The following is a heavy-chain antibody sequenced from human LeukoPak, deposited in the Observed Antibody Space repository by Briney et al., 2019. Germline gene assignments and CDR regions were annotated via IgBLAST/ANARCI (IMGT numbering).Heavy chain of an antibody. CDR3: ASFTAGHCTNGVCQGGDY. CDR2: FDPEDGET. CDR1: GYTLTELS. J-gene: IGHJ4*02. D-gene: IGHD2-8*01. Sequence: ASVKVSCKVSGYTLTELSMHWVRQAPGKGLEWMGGFDPEDGETIYAQKFQGRVTMTEDTSTDTAYMELSSLRSEDTAVYYCASFTAGHCTNGVCQGGDYWGQGTLVTVSS. V-gene: IGHV1-24*01.